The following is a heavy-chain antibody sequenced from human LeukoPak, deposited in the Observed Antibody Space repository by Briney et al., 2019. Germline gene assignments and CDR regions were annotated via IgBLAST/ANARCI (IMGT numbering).Heavy chain of an antibody. D-gene: IGHD4-17*01. CDR3: ARGPNNYGDYIRSFPDAFHI. V-gene: IGHV4-34*01. J-gene: IGHJ3*02. CDR1: RFTFSTYS. CDR2: IRHGGVT. Sequence: GSLRLSCAASRFTFSTYSMNWVRQSPGEGLEWIGDIRHGGVTTYNPSLMGRVTITIDTSTNQFSLMLTSVTAADTGVYYCARGPNNYGDYIRSFPDAFHIWGRGTVVSVSS.